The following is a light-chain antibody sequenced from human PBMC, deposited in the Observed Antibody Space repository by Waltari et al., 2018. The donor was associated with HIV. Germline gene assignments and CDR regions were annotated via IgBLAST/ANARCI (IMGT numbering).Light chain of an antibody. CDR3: LQTIQLPLT. CDR1: QSLLHSDGETY. CDR2: EVS. Sequence: DIVVTQPPLSLSVTPGQPASISCKSRQSLLHSDGETYWYWYLQKPGQSPQLLIYEVSNRFSGVPERFSGSGSGTDFTLKISRVEAEDVGIYYCLQTIQLPLTFGQGTRLEIK. J-gene: IGKJ5*01. V-gene: IGKV2D-29*02.